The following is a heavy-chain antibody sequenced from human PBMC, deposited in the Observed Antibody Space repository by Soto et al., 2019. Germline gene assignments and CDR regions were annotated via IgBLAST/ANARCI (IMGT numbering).Heavy chain of an antibody. Sequence: GGSLRLSCAASGFTFSSYAMHWVRQAPGKGLEWVAVISYDGSNKYYADSVKGRFTISRDNSKNTLYLQMNSLRAEDTAVYYCARPRAYYYDSSGYYYWGQGTLVTVSS. CDR2: ISYDGSNK. D-gene: IGHD3-22*01. CDR3: ARPRAYYYDSSGYYY. J-gene: IGHJ4*02. V-gene: IGHV3-30-3*01. CDR1: GFTFSSYA.